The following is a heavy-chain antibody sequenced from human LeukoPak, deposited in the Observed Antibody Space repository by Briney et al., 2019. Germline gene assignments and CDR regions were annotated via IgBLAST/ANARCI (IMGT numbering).Heavy chain of an antibody. CDR1: GDSITNSY. J-gene: IGHJ5*01. Sequence: PSETLSLTCTVSGDSITNSYWNWIRQPPGRGLEWIGRISYSGSTNYNPSLKSRVIISRDTSKNQFSLELTSVTAADTAIYYCAKRIIEARENGDSNWLDPWGQGTLVTVSS. V-gene: IGHV4-59*08. CDR3: AKRIIEARENGDSNWLDP. CDR2: ISYSGST. D-gene: IGHD4-17*01.